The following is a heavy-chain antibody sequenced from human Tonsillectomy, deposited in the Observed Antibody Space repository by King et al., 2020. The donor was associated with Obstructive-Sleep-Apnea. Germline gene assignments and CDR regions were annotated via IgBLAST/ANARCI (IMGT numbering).Heavy chain of an antibody. V-gene: IGHV1-8*01. J-gene: IGHJ5*02. CDR3: ARGLRYPWYP. Sequence: VQLVESGAEVMKPGASVKVSCKASGYTFTIYDINWVRQATGQGLEWMGGWNANSGNTGSAQNFQGRGTMTRNTSISTAYMELSSLRSEDTAVYYCARGLRYPWYPWGQGTLVTVSS. D-gene: IGHD3-9*01. CDR2: WNANSGNT. CDR1: GYTFTIYD.